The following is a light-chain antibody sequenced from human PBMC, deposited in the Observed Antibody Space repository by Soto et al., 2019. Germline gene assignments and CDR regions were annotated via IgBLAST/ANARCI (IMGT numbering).Light chain of an antibody. J-gene: IGLJ3*02. CDR3: ASYTISSTRV. CDR2: EVS. Sequence: QPVLTQPASVSGSPGQSITISCTGSNSDVGAYNYVSWYQQHPGKAPKLIICEVSNRPSGVSHRFSGSKSGNTASLTISGLQADDEADYYCASYTISSTRVFGGGTKLTVL. V-gene: IGLV2-14*01. CDR1: NSDVGAYNY.